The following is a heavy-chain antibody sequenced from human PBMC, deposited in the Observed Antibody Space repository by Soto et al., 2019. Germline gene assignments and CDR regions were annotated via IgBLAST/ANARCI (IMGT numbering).Heavy chain of an antibody. Sequence: GGSLRLSCAASGFTFSSYAMSWVRQAPGKGLEWVSAISGSGGSTYYADSVKGRFTISRDNSKNTLYLQMNSLRAEDTAVYYCAKVPEYSSSSGWYFDLWGRVTLVTVSS. CDR1: GFTFSSYA. CDR3: AKVPEYSSSSGWYFDL. V-gene: IGHV3-23*01. J-gene: IGHJ2*01. D-gene: IGHD6-6*01. CDR2: ISGSGGST.